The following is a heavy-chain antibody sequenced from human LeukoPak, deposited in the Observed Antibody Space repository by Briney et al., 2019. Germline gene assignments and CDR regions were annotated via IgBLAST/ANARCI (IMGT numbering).Heavy chain of an antibody. Sequence: ASVKVSCKASGGTFSSYAMSWVRQAPGQELEWMGGTIPIFGTANYAQKFQGRVPLTADKSTSTDYMELSSLRSEDTAVYYCAREGYCSGGSCFFDYWGQGTLVTVSS. CDR2: TIPIFGTA. J-gene: IGHJ4*02. D-gene: IGHD2-15*01. CDR3: AREGYCSGGSCFFDY. V-gene: IGHV1-69*06. CDR1: GGTFSSYA.